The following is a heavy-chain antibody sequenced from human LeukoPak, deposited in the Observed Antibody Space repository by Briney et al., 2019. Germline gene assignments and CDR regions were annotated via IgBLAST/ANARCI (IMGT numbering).Heavy chain of an antibody. J-gene: IGHJ4*02. CDR3: ARHHYYDSSGYLDY. V-gene: IGHV4-39*01. Sequence: SETLSLTCTVSSASITSSPYFWGWIRQSPGKGLEWIGSISYSGTTYYNPSLKSRVTISVDTSKNQFSLKLSSVTAADTAVYYCARHHYYDSSGYLDYWGQGTLVTVSS. D-gene: IGHD3-22*01. CDR2: ISYSGTT. CDR1: SASITSSPYF.